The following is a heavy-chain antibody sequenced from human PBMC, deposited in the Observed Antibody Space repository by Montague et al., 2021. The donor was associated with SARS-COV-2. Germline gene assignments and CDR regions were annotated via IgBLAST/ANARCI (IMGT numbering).Heavy chain of an antibody. CDR2: MHFTGKT. CDR3: ARDRFDFGAGRQGTIDF. Sequence: SETLSLTCSVSGDSITNHYWSWIRQPAGKGLEWIGRMHFTGKTDFSPFFSSRLTMSADTSKNQFSLELTSVTAADTAIYFCARDRFDFGAGRQGTIDFWGQGTLVTVSS. V-gene: IGHV4-4*07. D-gene: IGHD3-10*01. CDR1: GDSITNHY. J-gene: IGHJ4*02.